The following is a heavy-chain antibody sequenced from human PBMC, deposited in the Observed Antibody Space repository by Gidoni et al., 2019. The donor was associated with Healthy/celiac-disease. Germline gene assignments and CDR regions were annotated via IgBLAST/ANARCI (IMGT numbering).Heavy chain of an antibody. V-gene: IGHV4-61*02. CDR1: GGSISSGSYY. J-gene: IGHJ4*02. D-gene: IGHD3-3*01. Sequence: QVQLQESGPGLVKPSQTLSLTCTVSGGSISSGSYYWSWIRQPAGKGLEWIGRIYTSGSTNYNPSLKSRVTISVDTSKNQFSLKLSSVTAADTAVYYCARDIGSGYTFDYWGQGTLVTVSS. CDR3: ARDIGSGYTFDY. CDR2: IYTSGST.